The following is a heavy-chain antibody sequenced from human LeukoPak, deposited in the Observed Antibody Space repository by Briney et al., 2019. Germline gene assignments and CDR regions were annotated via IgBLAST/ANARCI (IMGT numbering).Heavy chain of an antibody. CDR3: AREGYSGYDLFDY. Sequence: GGSLRLSCAASGFTFSSYWMSWVRQAPGKGLEWVANIKQDGSEKYYVDSVKGRFTISRDNAKNSLYLLMNSLRAEDTAVYYCAREGYSGYDLFDYWGQGTLATVSS. D-gene: IGHD5-12*01. CDR2: IKQDGSEK. CDR1: GFTFSSYW. J-gene: IGHJ4*02. V-gene: IGHV3-7*01.